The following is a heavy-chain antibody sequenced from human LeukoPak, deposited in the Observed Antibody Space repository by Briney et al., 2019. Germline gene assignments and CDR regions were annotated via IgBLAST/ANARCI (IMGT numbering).Heavy chain of an antibody. CDR1: GGSISSYY. J-gene: IGHJ4*02. CDR2: IYTSGST. Sequence: SETLSLTSTVSGGSISSYYWSWIRQPAGKGLEWIGRIYTSGSTNYNPSLKSRVTISVDKSKNQFSLKLSSVTAADTAVYYCAREVRAPYGDYADYWGQGTLVTVSS. V-gene: IGHV4-4*07. D-gene: IGHD4-17*01. CDR3: AREVRAPYGDYADY.